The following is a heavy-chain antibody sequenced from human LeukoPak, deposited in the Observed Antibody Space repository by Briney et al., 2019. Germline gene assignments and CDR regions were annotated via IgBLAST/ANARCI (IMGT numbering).Heavy chain of an antibody. CDR1: GFTVSSNY. J-gene: IGHJ6*02. D-gene: IGHD2-2*01. Sequence: GGSLRLSCAASGFTVSSNYMSWVRQAPGKGLEWVSVIYSGGSTYYADSVKGRFTISRDNSKNTLYLQMNSLRAEDTAVYYCARGIVVVPVWGYGMDVWGQGTTVTVSS. CDR3: ARGIVVVPVWGYGMDV. V-gene: IGHV3-66*01. CDR2: IYSGGST.